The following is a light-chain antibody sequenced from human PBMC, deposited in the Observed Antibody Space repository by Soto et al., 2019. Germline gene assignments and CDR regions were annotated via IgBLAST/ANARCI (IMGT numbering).Light chain of an antibody. J-gene: IGKJ2*01. CDR2: KIS. V-gene: IGKV2-24*01. Sequence: DIVMTQTPLSSPVTLGQPASISCRSSKSLVHDDGDTYLNWFHQRPGQPPRLRIYKISQRFSGVPDRFSGSGAGTDFTLKISRVEAEDVGVYYCMQAIQIPYTFGQGTRLEIK. CDR3: MQAIQIPYT. CDR1: KSLVHDDGDTY.